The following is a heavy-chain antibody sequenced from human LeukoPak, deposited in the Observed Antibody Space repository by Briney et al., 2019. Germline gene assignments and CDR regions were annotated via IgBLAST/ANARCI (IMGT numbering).Heavy chain of an antibody. CDR3: ARAQTIFGVVTPFDY. V-gene: IGHV4-39*07. CDR1: GGSISSSSYY. CDR2: IYYSGST. D-gene: IGHD3-3*01. Sequence: SETLSLTCTVSGGSISSSSYYWGWIRQPPGKGLEWIGSIYYSGSTYYNPSLKSRVTISVDTSKNQFSLKLSSVTAADTAVYYCARAQTIFGVVTPFDYWGQGTLVTVSS. J-gene: IGHJ4*02.